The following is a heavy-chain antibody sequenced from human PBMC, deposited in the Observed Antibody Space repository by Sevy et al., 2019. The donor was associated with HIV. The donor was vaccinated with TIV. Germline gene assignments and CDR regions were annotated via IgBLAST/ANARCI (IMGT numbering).Heavy chain of an antibody. J-gene: IGHJ6*02. D-gene: IGHD3-22*01. CDR3: ARDRYYDASGYYYYYYGMDV. Sequence: GSLRLSCEASGFTVSGNYMAWVRLAPGKGLEWVSLIDSGGSTYYADSVKGRFTISRDNAKNTLYLQMNPLRVEDTAVYFCARDRYYDASGYYYYYYGMDVWGQGTTVTVSS. CDR1: GFTVSGNY. CDR2: IDSGGST. V-gene: IGHV3-66*01.